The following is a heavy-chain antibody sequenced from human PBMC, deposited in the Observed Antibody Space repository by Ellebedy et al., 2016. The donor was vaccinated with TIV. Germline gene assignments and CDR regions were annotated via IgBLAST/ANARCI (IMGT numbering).Heavy chain of an antibody. Sequence: ASVQVSCXASGYTFTGSYMHWVRQAPGQGLEWMGWINPNSGGTNYAQKFQGWVTMTRDTSISTAYMELSRLRSDDTAVYYCAASAQLRYYYYYYGMDVWGQGTTVTVSS. D-gene: IGHD2-2*01. CDR3: AASAQLRYYYYYYGMDV. J-gene: IGHJ6*02. V-gene: IGHV1-2*04. CDR1: GYTFTGSY. CDR2: INPNSGGT.